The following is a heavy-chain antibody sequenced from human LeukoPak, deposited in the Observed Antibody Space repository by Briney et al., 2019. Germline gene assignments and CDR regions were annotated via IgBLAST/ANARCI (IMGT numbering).Heavy chain of an antibody. CDR2: INTNTGNP. V-gene: IGHV7-4-1*02. D-gene: IGHD5-18*01. CDR1: GYTFTSYA. CDR3: ARGAAINYWYFDL. Sequence: ASVNVSCTASGYTFTSYAMNWVRQAPGQGLEWMGWINTNTGNPTYAQGFTGRFVFSLDTSVSTAYLQISSLKAEDTAVYYCARGAAINYWYFDLWGRGTLVTVSS. J-gene: IGHJ2*01.